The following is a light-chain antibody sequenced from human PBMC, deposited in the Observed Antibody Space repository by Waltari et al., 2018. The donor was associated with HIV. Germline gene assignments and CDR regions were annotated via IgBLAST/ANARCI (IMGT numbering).Light chain of an antibody. J-gene: IGKJ1*01. Sequence: DIQITQSPPSLSASVGQRVTITCRARQTVRSSLAWYQQRPGKAPKSLVYGASKLQTEVPSRFSAGGSGTNFSLTINSLKPEDFATYICQQYYTFPRTFGRGTRVDMK. CDR3: QQYYTFPRT. CDR1: QTVRSS. V-gene: IGKV1D-16*02. CDR2: GAS.